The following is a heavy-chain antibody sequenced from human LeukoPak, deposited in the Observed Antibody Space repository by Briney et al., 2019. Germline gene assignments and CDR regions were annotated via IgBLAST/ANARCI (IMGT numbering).Heavy chain of an antibody. CDR1: GGSISSSSYY. V-gene: IGHV4-39*01. D-gene: IGHD5-12*01. J-gene: IGHJ4*02. CDR3: ARLDIVATIFDY. Sequence: SEILSLTCTVSGGSISSSSYYWGWIRQPPGKGLEWIGSIYYSGSTYYNPSLKSRVTISVDTSKNQFSLKLSSVTAADTAVYYCARLDIVATIFDYWGQGTLVTVSS. CDR2: IYYSGST.